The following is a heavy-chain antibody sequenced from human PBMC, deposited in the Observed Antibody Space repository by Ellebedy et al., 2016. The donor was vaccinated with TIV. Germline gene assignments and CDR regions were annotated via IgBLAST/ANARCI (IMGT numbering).Heavy chain of an antibody. J-gene: IGHJ4*02. V-gene: IGHV3-33*01. CDR3: ARNRHVERGDCLDY. D-gene: IGHD2-21*02. Sequence: PGGSLRPSCEASGFIFSTYGMHWVRQAPGKGLEWVAFLWYDGGNKYYADSVKGRFTISSDNSKNTLYLQMNNLGAEDTAVFCCARNRHVERGDCLDYWGQGTLVTVSS. CDR1: GFIFSTYG. CDR2: LWYDGGNK.